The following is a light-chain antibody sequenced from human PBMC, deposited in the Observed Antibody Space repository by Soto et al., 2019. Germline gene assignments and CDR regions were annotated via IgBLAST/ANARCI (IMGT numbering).Light chain of an antibody. CDR1: SSDIGAYNF. CDR2: DVN. V-gene: IGLV2-14*03. J-gene: IGLJ2*01. Sequence: QSALTQPASVSGSPGQSITISCTGTSSDIGAYNFVPWYQQHPGKAPKLMLYDVNIRPSGVSNRFSGSKSSNTASLTISGLQAEDEADYYCTSWTTSTTMIFGGGTKVTVL. CDR3: TSWTTSTTMI.